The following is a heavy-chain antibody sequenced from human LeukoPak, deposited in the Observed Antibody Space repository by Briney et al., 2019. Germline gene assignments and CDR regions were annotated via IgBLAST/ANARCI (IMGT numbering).Heavy chain of an antibody. J-gene: IGHJ4*02. CDR1: GFTFSNYA. V-gene: IGHV3-23*01. Sequence: GGSLRLSCAASGFTFSNYAMSWVRQAPGKGLEWASSISTSGDSTYYADSVKGRFTISRDNSKNTLYLQMNSLRAEDTAIYSCAKVRERYCSSTSCYFFDYWGQGTLVTVSS. CDR2: ISTSGDST. D-gene: IGHD2-2*01. CDR3: AKVRERYCSSTSCYFFDY.